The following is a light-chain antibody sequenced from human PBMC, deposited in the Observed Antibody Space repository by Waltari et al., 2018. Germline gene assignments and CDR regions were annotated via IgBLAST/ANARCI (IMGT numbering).Light chain of an antibody. V-gene: IGLV2-8*01. CDR2: EVS. Sequence: QSALTQPPSASGSPGQSVTIPCTGTSSDVGGSNFLSWYQQHPGKAPKLMIYEVSKRPSGVPDRFSGSKSGNTASLTVSGLQAEDEADYYCSSYAGSNNYVFGTGTKVTVL. CDR1: SSDVGGSNF. J-gene: IGLJ1*01. CDR3: SSYAGSNNYV.